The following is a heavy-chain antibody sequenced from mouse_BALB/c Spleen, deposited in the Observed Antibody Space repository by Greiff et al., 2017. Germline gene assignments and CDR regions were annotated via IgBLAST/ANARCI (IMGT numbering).Heavy chain of an antibody. CDR1: GFSLTSYG. Sequence: VQLEQSGPGLVQPSQSLSITCTVSGFSLTSYGVHWVRQSPGKGLEWLGVIWSGGSTDYNAAFISRLSISKDNSKSQVFFKMNSLQANDTAIYYCARKETATDAMDYWGQGTSVTVSS. D-gene: IGHD1-2*01. V-gene: IGHV2-2*02. CDR3: ARKETATDAMDY. CDR2: IWSGGST. J-gene: IGHJ4*01.